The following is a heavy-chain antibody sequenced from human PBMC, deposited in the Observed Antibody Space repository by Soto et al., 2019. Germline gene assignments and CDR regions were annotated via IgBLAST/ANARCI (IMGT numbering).Heavy chain of an antibody. J-gene: IGHJ5*02. CDR2: IYPGDSDT. CDR3: AKDAMSNDGIWLMDS. CDR1: GYSFTSYW. Sequence: HGESVKISCXGSGYSFTSYWIGWVRQMPGKGLEWMGIIYPGDSDTRYSPSFQGQVIISADKSISTAYLQMDSLRAEDTAVYYCAKDAMSNDGIWLMDSWGQGTVVTVSS. D-gene: IGHD3-16*01. V-gene: IGHV5-51*01.